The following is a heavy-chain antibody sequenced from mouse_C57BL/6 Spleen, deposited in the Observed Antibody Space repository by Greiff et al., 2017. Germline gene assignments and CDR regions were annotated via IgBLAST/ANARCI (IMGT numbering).Heavy chain of an antibody. CDR1: GYAFSSSW. D-gene: IGHD1-1*01. Sequence: QVQLQQSGPELVKPGASVKISCKASGYAFSSSWMNWVKQRPGKGLEWIGRIYPGDGDTNYNGKFKGKATLTADKSSSTAYMQLSSQTSEDSAVYFCAKDMDYGSSFDYWGQGTTLTVSS. CDR2: IYPGDGDT. V-gene: IGHV1-82*01. J-gene: IGHJ2*01. CDR3: AKDMDYGSSFDY.